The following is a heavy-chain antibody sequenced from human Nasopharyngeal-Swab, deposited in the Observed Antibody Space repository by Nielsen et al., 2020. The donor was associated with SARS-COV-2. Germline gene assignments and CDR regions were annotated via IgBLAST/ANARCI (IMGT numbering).Heavy chain of an antibody. D-gene: IGHD2-21*02. CDR2: VNHSGST. J-gene: IGHJ6*03. Sequence: LRLSCTVSGGSISSGGYYWSWIRQHPGKGLEWIGEVNHSGSTHYNPSLKSRVTISVDTSNNQFSLKLSSVTAADTALYYCARAGDLTAYYSYYMDVWGNGTAVTVSS. V-gene: IGHV4-31*03. CDR1: GGSISSGGYY. CDR3: ARAGDLTAYYSYYMDV.